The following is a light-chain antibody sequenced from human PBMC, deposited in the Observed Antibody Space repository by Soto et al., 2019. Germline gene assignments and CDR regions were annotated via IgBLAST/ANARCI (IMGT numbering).Light chain of an antibody. V-gene: IGKV3-15*01. Sequence: IVMTQSPATLSVSPVERATLSCRASQSVGTILAWYQQKPGQDPRVIIYGVSARAAGTPARFSVSGSGTEFTLTISSLQSEDFAIYSCQQYNHWPPTFGQGTKLEI. CDR1: QSVGTI. CDR3: QQYNHWPPT. CDR2: GVS. J-gene: IGKJ2*01.